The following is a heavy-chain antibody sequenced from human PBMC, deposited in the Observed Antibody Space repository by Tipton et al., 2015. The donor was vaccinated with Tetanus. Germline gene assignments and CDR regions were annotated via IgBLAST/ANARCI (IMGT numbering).Heavy chain of an antibody. CDR3: ARCSGGACYRGNHYYYGMDV. J-gene: IGHJ6*02. V-gene: IGHV3-7*01. CDR2: INRDGSDK. D-gene: IGHD2-15*01. Sequence: SLRLSCAASGFTLSRYTLNWVRQAPGKGLEWVANINRDGSDKYYVDSVRGRFTISRDEAKNSLYLQMNSLRVGDTAVYYCARCSGGACYRGNHYYYGMDVWGQGTTVTVSS. CDR1: GFTLSRYT.